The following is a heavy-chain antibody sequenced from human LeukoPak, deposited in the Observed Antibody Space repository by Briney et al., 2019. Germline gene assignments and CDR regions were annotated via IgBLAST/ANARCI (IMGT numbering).Heavy chain of an antibody. Sequence: SVKVSCKASGGTFSSYAISWVRQAPGQGLEWMGGIIPIFGTANYAQKFQGRVTITADKSTSTAYMELSSLRSEDTAVYYCARGRTHTYYYDSSGYGYWGQGTLVTVSS. CDR1: GGTFSSYA. D-gene: IGHD3-22*01. V-gene: IGHV1-69*06. CDR3: ARGRTHTYYYDSSGYGY. CDR2: IIPIFGTA. J-gene: IGHJ4*02.